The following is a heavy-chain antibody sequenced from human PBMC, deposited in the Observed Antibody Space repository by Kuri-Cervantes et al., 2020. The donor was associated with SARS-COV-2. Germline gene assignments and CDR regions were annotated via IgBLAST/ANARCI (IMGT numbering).Heavy chain of an antibody. D-gene: IGHD3-9*01. V-gene: IGHV4-59*11. CDR3: AKEGDILTPYFDY. CDR2: IHFSGGT. Sequence: GSLRLSCSVSGGSISRHYWSWIRQPPGKGLEWIGYIHFSGGTKYNPSLKSRVTISIDTSKNQFSLKLSSVTAADTAVYYCAKEGDILTPYFDYWGQGTLVTVSS. J-gene: IGHJ4*02. CDR1: GGSISRHY.